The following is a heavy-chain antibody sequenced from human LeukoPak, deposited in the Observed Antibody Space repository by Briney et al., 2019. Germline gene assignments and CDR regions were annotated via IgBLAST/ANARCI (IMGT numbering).Heavy chain of an antibody. Sequence: PSETLSLTCTVYGGSFSDYYWSWIRQVPGKGLEWIGKINRFGTTDYNPSLKSRVTISLDTSNNHFSLKLTSVTAADTAVYYCARGLVGVVIKPSYYYYYYMDVWGNGATVTVSS. CDR2: INRFGTT. V-gene: IGHV4-34*01. D-gene: IGHD3-3*01. CDR3: ARGLVGVVIKPSYYYYYYMDV. CDR1: GGSFSDYY. J-gene: IGHJ6*03.